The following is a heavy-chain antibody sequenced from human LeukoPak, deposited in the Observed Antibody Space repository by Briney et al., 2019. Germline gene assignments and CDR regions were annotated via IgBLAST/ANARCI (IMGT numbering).Heavy chain of an antibody. D-gene: IGHD1-14*01. V-gene: IGHV1-18*01. CDR2: ISAYNGNT. CDR3: ARDRVGGDLTGVSPY. CDR1: GYPFANFG. Sequence: EASVKVSCKASGYPFANFGLTWVRQAPGQGLEWMGWISAYNGNTHYAQKFRGRLTLTTETSASTAYLELRSLKSDDTAVYYCARDRVGGDLTGVSPYWGQGTLVTVSS. J-gene: IGHJ4*01.